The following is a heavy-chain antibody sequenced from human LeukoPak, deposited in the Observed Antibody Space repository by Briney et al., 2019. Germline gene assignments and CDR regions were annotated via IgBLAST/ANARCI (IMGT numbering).Heavy chain of an antibody. CDR3: AEGVSGTYYGMDV. CDR2: IYPADSDT. D-gene: IGHD3-10*01. CDR1: GYSFINHW. V-gene: IGHV5-51*01. J-gene: IGHJ6*02. Sequence: GESLKISCKGSGYSFINHWIGWVRQMPGKGLEWMGIIYPADSDTTYSPSFQGQVTISADKSISTAYLQWSSLKASDTAMYYCAEGVSGTYYGMDVWGQGTTVTVSS.